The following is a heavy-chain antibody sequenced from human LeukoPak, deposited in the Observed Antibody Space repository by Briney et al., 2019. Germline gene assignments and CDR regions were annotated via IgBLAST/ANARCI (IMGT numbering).Heavy chain of an antibody. D-gene: IGHD6-13*01. CDR2: ISSAGTT. CDR3: ARDLEAADTYYFDY. CDR1: GFTVSSSY. V-gene: IGHV3-66*01. J-gene: IGHJ4*02. Sequence: GGSLRLSCAASGFTVSSSYMSWVRQAPGKGLEWVSIISSAGTTYYADSVKGRFTISRDNSKNTVYLQVNSLRDEDTAVYYCARDLEAADTYYFDYWGQGTMVTVSS.